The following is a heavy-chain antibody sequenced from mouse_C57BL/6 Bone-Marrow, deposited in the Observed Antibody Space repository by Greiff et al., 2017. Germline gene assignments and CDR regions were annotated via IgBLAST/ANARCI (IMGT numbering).Heavy chain of an antibody. CDR1: GYSITSGYD. Sequence: EVKLMESGPGMVKPSQSLSLTCTVTGYSITSGYDWHWIRHFPGNKLEWMGYISYSGSTNYNPSLKSRISITHDTSKNHFFLKLNSVTTEDTATYYCARGGEDYAMDYWGQGTSVTVSS. CDR3: ARGGEDYAMDY. J-gene: IGHJ4*01. V-gene: IGHV3-1*01. CDR2: ISYSGST.